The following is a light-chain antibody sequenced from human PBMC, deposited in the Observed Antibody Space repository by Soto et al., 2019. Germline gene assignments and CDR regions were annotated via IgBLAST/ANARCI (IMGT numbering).Light chain of an antibody. V-gene: IGKV1-5*01. CDR2: DVS. J-gene: IGKJ1*01. Sequence: DIQMTQSPSTLSASVGARATITCRASQSISGCLAWYQQKPGKAPKLLIFDVSSLESGVPSRFSGSGSGTEFTLTISSLQPDDFSTYYCQQYNSFWTFGQGTKVDIK. CDR1: QSISGC. CDR3: QQYNSFWT.